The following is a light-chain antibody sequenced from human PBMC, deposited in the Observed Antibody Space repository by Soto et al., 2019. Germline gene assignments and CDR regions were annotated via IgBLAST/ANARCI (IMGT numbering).Light chain of an antibody. CDR3: QQYGSSPRGYT. J-gene: IGKJ2*01. V-gene: IGKV3-20*01. CDR2: GAS. Sequence: EIVLTQSPGTLSLSPGERATLSCRASQSVSSSYLAWYQQKPGQAPRLLIYGASSRATGIPDRFSGSGSGTDFPLNNSRLEPEDFAVYYCQQYGSSPRGYTFGQGTKLEIK. CDR1: QSVSSSY.